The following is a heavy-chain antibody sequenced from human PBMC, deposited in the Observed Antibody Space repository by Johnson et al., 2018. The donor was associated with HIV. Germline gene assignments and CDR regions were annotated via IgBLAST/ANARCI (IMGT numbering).Heavy chain of an antibody. D-gene: IGHD6-19*01. CDR3: ARGWLGLDAFDI. CDR1: GFTSDDYG. J-gene: IGHJ3*02. CDR2: INWNGGST. Sequence: VQLVESGGGVVRPGGSLRLSCVASGFTSDDYGMTWVRQAPGKGLEWVSGINWNGGSTAYADSVKGRFTISRDNAKNSLYLQMNSLGVEDTALYYCARGWLGLDAFDIWGQGTMVTVSS. V-gene: IGHV3-20*04.